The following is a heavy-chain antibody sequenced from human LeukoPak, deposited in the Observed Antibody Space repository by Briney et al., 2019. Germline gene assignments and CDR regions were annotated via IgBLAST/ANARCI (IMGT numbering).Heavy chain of an antibody. CDR1: GFTFSSYW. V-gene: IGHV3-7*01. J-gene: IGHJ6*02. CDR2: INHNGNVN. D-gene: IGHD5-24*01. Sequence: GGSLRLSCAASGFTFSSYWMNWARQAPGKGLEWVASINHNGNVNYYVDSVKGRFTISRDNAKNSLYLQMNSLRAEDTAVYYCARDQIEMTTIMDYYYGMDVWGQGTTVTVSS. CDR3: ARDQIEMTTIMDYYYGMDV.